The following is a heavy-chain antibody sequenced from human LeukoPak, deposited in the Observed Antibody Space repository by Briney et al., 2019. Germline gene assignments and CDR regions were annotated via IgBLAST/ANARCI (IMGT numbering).Heavy chain of an antibody. D-gene: IGHD1-26*01. Sequence: PGGPLGSSCAASGFTFSGYWMTWVRQAPGKGLGWVANIIEDGALRYYMVSVKGRFTISRDNPKKSLYLQMNSLRAEDTAVYYCARVGKNGWDFDHWGQGTLVTVSS. CDR2: IIEDGALR. J-gene: IGHJ4*02. CDR3: ARVGKNGWDFDH. V-gene: IGHV3-7*01. CDR1: GFTFSGYW.